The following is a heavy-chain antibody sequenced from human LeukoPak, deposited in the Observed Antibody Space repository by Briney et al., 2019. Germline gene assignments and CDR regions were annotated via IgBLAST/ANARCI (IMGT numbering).Heavy chain of an antibody. CDR1: GFTFSSYW. CDR2: IGGSGAIT. J-gene: IGHJ4*02. Sequence: GGSLRLSCAASGFTFSSYWMSWVRQAPGKGLEWVSGIGGSGAITYYADSVKGRFTISRDNSKNTLYLQMNSLRAEDTAVYYCARGSYYGSGSYWGYYFDYWGQGTLVTVSS. CDR3: ARGSYYGSGSYWGYYFDY. D-gene: IGHD3-10*01. V-gene: IGHV3-23*01.